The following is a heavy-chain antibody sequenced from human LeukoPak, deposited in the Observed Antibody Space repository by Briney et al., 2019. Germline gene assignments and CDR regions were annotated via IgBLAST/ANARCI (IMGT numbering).Heavy chain of an antibody. V-gene: IGHV1-2*02. D-gene: IGHD6-19*01. CDR2: INPNSGGT. Sequence: ASVKVSCKASGYTFTGYYMHWVRQAPGQGLEWMGWINPNSGGTNYAQKFQGRVTMTRDTSISTAYMELSRLRPDDTAVYYCARGYSSGSSYYFDYWGQGTLVTVSS. CDR1: GYTFTGYY. J-gene: IGHJ4*02. CDR3: ARGYSSGSSYYFDY.